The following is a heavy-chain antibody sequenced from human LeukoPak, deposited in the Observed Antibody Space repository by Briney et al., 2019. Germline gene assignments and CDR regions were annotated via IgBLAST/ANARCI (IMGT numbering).Heavy chain of an antibody. Sequence: GGSLRLSCAASGFTFSSYGMSWVRQAPGKGLEWVAFIRYDGSNKYYADSVKGRFTISRDISKNTLYLQMNSLRAEDTAVYYCARVLSGRGSLYDYYYYMDVWGKGTTVTISS. CDR1: GFTFSSYG. CDR2: IRYDGSNK. V-gene: IGHV3-30*02. CDR3: ARVLSGRGSLYDYYYYMDV. D-gene: IGHD3-10*01. J-gene: IGHJ6*03.